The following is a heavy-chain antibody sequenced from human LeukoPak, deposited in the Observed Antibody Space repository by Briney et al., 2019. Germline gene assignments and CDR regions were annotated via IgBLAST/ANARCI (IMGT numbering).Heavy chain of an antibody. CDR2: INPTGGST. Sequence: ASVKVSCKASGYTFTSYYMHWVRQAPGQGLEWMGLINPTGGSTGYAQKFQGRVTMTRDMSTSTDYMELSSLRSEDTAIYYCARDSPEGDYYYYMDVWGKGTTVTISS. V-gene: IGHV1-46*01. CDR3: ARDSPEGDYYYYMDV. CDR1: GYTFTSYY. J-gene: IGHJ6*03. D-gene: IGHD1-14*01.